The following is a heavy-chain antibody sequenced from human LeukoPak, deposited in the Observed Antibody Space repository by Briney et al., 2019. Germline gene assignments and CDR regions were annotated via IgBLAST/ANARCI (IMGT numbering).Heavy chain of an antibody. D-gene: IGHD1-1*01. CDR1: GFTFSSYG. CDR3: ARDGGPTGTLWYFDL. CDR2: IWYDGSNK. Sequence: PGGSLRLSCAASGFTFSSYGMHWVRQAPGKGLEWVAVIWYDGSNKYYADSVKGRFTISRDNSKNTLYLQMNSLRAEDTAVYYCARDGGPTGTLWYFDLWGRGTLVTVSS. V-gene: IGHV3-33*01. J-gene: IGHJ2*01.